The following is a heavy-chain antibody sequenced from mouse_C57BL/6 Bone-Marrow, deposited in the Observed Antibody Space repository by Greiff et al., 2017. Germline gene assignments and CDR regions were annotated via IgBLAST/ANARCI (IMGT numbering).Heavy chain of an antibody. CDR1: GYAFTNYL. CDR2: INPGSGGT. Sequence: VQLQQSGAELVRPGTSVKVSCKASGYAFTNYLIEWVKQRPGKGLEWIGVINPGSGGTNYNEKFKGKSTLTADKSSSTAYMQLSSLTSEDSAVYFCARSDMRYWYFDVWGTGTTVTVSA. V-gene: IGHV1-54*01. J-gene: IGHJ1*03. CDR3: ARSDMRYWYFDV.